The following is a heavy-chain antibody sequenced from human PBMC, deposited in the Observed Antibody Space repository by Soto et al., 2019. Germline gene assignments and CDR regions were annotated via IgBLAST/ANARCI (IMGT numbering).Heavy chain of an antibody. Sequence: GASVKVSCKASGGTFSSYAISWVRQAPGQGLEWMGGIIPIFGTANYAQKFQGRVTITADESTSTAYMELSSLRSEDTAVYYCARDRRLGSSSFDYWGQGTLVTVSS. CDR1: GGTFSSYA. V-gene: IGHV1-69*13. CDR2: IIPIFGTA. D-gene: IGHD6-6*01. CDR3: ARDRRLGSSSFDY. J-gene: IGHJ4*02.